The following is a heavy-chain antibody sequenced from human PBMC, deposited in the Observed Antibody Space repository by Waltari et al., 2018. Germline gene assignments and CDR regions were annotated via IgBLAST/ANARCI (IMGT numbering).Heavy chain of an antibody. Sequence: QVQLQESGPGLVKPSETLSLTCTVSGGSISSYYWSWIRQPPGKGLEWIGYIYYSGSTNYNPSLTSRVTISVDTSKNQFSLKLSSVTAADTAVYYCARVRSDYYGSGSHVAGVDYWGQGTLVTVSS. CDR2: IYYSGST. D-gene: IGHD3-10*01. V-gene: IGHV4-59*01. CDR1: GGSISSYY. CDR3: ARVRSDYYGSGSHVAGVDY. J-gene: IGHJ4*02.